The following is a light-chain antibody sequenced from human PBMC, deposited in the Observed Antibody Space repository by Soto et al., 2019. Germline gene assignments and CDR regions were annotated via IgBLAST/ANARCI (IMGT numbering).Light chain of an antibody. Sequence: QSALSQPASVSGSPGQSITISCTGTNSDVGGYNYVSWYQQHPGKAPKLIISDVTNRPSGVSNRFSGSKSGNTASLTISGLQTEDEADYYCASYTSSTTVVFGGGTKVTVL. CDR3: ASYTSSTTVV. J-gene: IGLJ2*01. CDR1: NSDVGGYNY. CDR2: DVT. V-gene: IGLV2-14*03.